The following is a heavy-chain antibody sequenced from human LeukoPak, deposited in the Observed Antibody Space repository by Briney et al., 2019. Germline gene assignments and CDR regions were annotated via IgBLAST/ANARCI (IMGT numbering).Heavy chain of an antibody. CDR3: ARRGGGYSSENWFDP. V-gene: IGHV3-33*08. CDR2: IWYDGSNK. CDR1: GFIFSDYA. D-gene: IGHD6-25*01. Sequence: GGSLRLSCAASGFIFSDYAISWVRQAPGKGLEWVAVIWYDGSNKYYADSVKGRFTISRDNSKNTLYLQMNSLRAEDTAVYYCARRGGGYSSENWFDPWGQGTLVTVSS. J-gene: IGHJ5*02.